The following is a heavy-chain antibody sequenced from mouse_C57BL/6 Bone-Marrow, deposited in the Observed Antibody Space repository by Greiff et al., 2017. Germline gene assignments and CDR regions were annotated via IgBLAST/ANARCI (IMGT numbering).Heavy chain of an antibody. CDR3: AIWYPMDY. CDR1: GYTFTSYW. J-gene: IGHJ4*01. CDR2: IDPSDSYT. D-gene: IGHD1-1*02. V-gene: IGHV1-50*01. Sequence: QVQLQQPGAELVKPGASVKLSCKASGYTFTSYWMQWVKQRPGQGLEWIGEIDPSDSYTNYNQKFKGKAPLTVDTSSSTAYMQLSSLTSEDSAVYYCAIWYPMDYWGQGTSVTVSS.